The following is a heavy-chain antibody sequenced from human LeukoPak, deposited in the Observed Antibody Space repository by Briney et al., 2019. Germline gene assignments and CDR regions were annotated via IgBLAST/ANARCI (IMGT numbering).Heavy chain of an antibody. V-gene: IGHV4-31*11. J-gene: IGHJ5*02. CDR2: IYYSGST. Sequence: SQTLSLTCAVSGGSISSGGYYWSWVRQHPGKGLEWIGYIYYSGSTYYNPSLKSRVTISVDTSKNQFSLKLSSVTAADTAVYYCARVKIVATTNWFDPWGQGTPVTVSS. CDR3: ARVKIVATTNWFDP. D-gene: IGHD5-12*01. CDR1: GGSISSGGYY.